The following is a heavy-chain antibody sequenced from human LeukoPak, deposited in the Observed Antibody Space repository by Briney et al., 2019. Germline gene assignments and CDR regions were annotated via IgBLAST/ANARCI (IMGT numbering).Heavy chain of an antibody. V-gene: IGHV4-59*08. CDR3: ARHRRDGYTSFDP. D-gene: IGHD5-24*01. J-gene: IGHJ5*02. Sequence: PSETLSLTCTVSGGSISSYYWSWIRQPPGKGLGWIGYIYYSGSTNYNPSLKSRVTISVDTSKNQFSLKLSSVTAADTAVYYCARHRRDGYTSFDPWGQGTLVTVSS. CDR2: IYYSGST. CDR1: GGSISSYY.